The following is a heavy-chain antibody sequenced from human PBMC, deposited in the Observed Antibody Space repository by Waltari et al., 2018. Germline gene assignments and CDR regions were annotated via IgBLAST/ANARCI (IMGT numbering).Heavy chain of an antibody. CDR2: ISYDGSNK. CDR1: GFTFSSYA. V-gene: IGHV3-30*01. D-gene: IGHD3-3*01. J-gene: IGHJ4*02. Sequence: QVQLVESGGGVVQPGRSLSLSCAASGFTFSSYAMHWVRQAPGKGLEWGAVISYDGSNKYYADSVKGRFTISRDNSKNTLYLQMNSLRSEDTAVYYCAREHYDFWSGYSFGYWGQGTLVTVSS. CDR3: AREHYDFWSGYSFGY.